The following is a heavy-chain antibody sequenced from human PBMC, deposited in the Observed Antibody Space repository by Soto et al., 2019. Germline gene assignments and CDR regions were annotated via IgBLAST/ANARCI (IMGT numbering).Heavy chain of an antibody. D-gene: IGHD3-10*01. V-gene: IGHV2-5*02. CDR1: GFSLSTYAVG. Sequence: QITLKESGPTLVKPTQTLTLTCTFSGFSLSTYAVGVGWIRQPPGKALEWLALIYWDDDKRYSPSLKSRLTITKDTSKSQVVLTMTNMDPVDTATYYCAHVGGMIRGIHLDYWGQGTLVTVSS. J-gene: IGHJ4*02. CDR2: IYWDDDK. CDR3: AHVGGMIRGIHLDY.